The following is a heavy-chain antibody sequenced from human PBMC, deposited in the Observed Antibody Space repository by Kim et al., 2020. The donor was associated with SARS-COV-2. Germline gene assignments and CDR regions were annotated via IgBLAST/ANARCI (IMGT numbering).Heavy chain of an antibody. CDR3: AKGMMGGYYGMDA. J-gene: IGHJ6*02. Sequence: YAASVRGRFTISRDDSKSTIFLRMDSLSVEDSARYFCAKGMMGGYYGMDAWGQGTTVTVSS. D-gene: IGHD2-15*01. V-gene: IGHV3-23*01.